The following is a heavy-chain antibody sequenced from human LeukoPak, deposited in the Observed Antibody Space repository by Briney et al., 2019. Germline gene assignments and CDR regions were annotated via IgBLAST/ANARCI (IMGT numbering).Heavy chain of an antibody. V-gene: IGHV3-23*01. CDR3: VSRAGRIPY. J-gene: IGHJ4*02. CDR2: ISVSGSNT. CDR1: GFTFNRYD. Sequence: GGSLRLSCVASGFTFNRYDMAWVRQAPGKGLEWVSLISVSGSNTYYTGSVKGRFTISRDNSKNTLYLQMNSLRAEDTAVYYCVSRAGRIPYWGQGTLVTVSS. D-gene: IGHD6-19*01.